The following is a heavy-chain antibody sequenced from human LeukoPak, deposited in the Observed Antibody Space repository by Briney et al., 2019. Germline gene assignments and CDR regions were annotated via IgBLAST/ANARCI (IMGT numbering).Heavy chain of an antibody. Sequence: SETLSLTCTVSGGSISSYYWSWIRQPAGKGLEWIGLIYTSGSTNYNPSLKSRVTMSVDTSKNQFSLKLSSVTAADTAVYYCARESPVYCSSTSCYDYWGQGTLVTVSS. V-gene: IGHV4-4*07. D-gene: IGHD2-2*01. CDR3: ARESPVYCSSTSCYDY. J-gene: IGHJ4*02. CDR1: GGSISSYY. CDR2: IYTSGST.